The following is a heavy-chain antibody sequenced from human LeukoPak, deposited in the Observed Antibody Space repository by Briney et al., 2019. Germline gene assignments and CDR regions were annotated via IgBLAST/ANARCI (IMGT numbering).Heavy chain of an antibody. CDR1: GFTFSSYA. V-gene: IGHV3-30*04. CDR2: ISYDGSNK. J-gene: IGHJ4*02. D-gene: IGHD6-19*01. Sequence: GGSLGLSCAASGFTFSSYAMHWVRQAPGKGLEWVALISYDGSNKYYADSVKGRFTISRDNSKNTLYLQMNSLRAEDTAVYYCAKEITRPNRAVAGLNYWGQGTLVTVSS. CDR3: AKEITRPNRAVAGLNY.